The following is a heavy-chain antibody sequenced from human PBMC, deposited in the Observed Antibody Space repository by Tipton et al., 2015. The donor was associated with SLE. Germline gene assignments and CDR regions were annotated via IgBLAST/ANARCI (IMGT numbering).Heavy chain of an antibody. J-gene: IGHJ6*02. CDR3: ARHAIDMYYYGSGSPGGEDYYYYYGMDV. CDR2: IYYSGST. CDR1: GDSISIGGYY. D-gene: IGHD3-10*01. Sequence: TLSLTCTVSGDSISIGGYYWSWIRQHPGKGLEWIGYIYYSGSTYYNPSLKSRVTISVDTSKNQFSLKLSSVTAADTAVYYCARHAIDMYYYGSGSPGGEDYYYYYGMDVWGQGTTVTVSS. V-gene: IGHV4-31*03.